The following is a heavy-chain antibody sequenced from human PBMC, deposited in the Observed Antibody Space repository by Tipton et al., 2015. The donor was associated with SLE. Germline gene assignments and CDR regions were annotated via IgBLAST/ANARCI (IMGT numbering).Heavy chain of an antibody. V-gene: IGHV3-7*01. CDR3: TRGSAGFDI. CDR2: IKQDGGAH. CDR1: GFTFSSYA. D-gene: IGHD2-15*01. J-gene: IGHJ3*02. Sequence: SLRLSCTASGFTFSSYAMHWVRQAPGKGLEWVANIKQDGGAHYYVDSVKGRFTISRDNAKNSLFLQMNSLRPEDTAVYYCTRGSAGFDIWGQGTLVTVSS.